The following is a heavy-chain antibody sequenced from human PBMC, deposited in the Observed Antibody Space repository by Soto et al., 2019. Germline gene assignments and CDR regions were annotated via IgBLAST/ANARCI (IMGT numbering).Heavy chain of an antibody. CDR1: AFTFSNYA. J-gene: IGHJ6*03. CDR2: IRSNGVAT. D-gene: IGHD6-6*01. V-gene: IGHV3-64*01. Sequence: GGSLRLSCAASAFTFSNYALSWFRQPPGKGLEWVSAIRSNGVATYYANSVQGRFTISRDNSKNTVYLQMGSLRAEDMAVYYCARRARPDFYYMDVWGKGTTVTVSS. CDR3: ARRARPDFYYMDV.